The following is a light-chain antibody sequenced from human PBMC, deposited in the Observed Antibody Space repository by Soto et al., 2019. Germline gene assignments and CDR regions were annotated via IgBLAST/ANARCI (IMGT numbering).Light chain of an antibody. V-gene: IGLV2-8*01. Sequence: QSALTQPPSASGSPGQSVTISCTGTSSDVGGYNSVSWYQHHPGKAPKLMISEVNKRPSGVPDLFSGSKSGNTASLTVSEFQAEDEADYYCSSYAGSYTLLFGGGTQLTVL. CDR1: SSDVGGYNS. J-gene: IGLJ2*01. CDR3: SSYAGSYTLL. CDR2: EVN.